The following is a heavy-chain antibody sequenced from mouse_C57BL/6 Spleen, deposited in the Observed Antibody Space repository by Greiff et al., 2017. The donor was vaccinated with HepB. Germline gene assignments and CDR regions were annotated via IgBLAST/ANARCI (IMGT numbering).Heavy chain of an antibody. CDR1: GFSFNTYA. V-gene: IGHV10-1*01. J-gene: IGHJ3*01. Sequence: EAGGGLVQPKGSLKLSCAASGFSFNTYAMNWVRQAPGKGLEWVARIRSKSNNYATYYADSVKDRFTISRDDSESMLYLQMNNLKTEDTAMYYCVRGVPLAYWGQGTLVTVSA. D-gene: IGHD6-1*01. CDR2: IRSKSNNYAT. CDR3: VRGVPLAY.